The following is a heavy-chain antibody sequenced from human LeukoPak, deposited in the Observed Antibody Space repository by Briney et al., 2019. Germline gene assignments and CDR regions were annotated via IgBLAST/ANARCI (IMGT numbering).Heavy chain of an antibody. J-gene: IGHJ4*02. D-gene: IGHD2-8*01. CDR3: ARVPLVGYAFDY. CDR1: GGSISTYY. V-gene: IGHV4-59*12. Sequence: KTSETLSLTCTVSGGSISTYYWSWIRQPPGKGLEWIGYIYHSGSTKYNPSLKSRVTISVDTSKNQFSLKLSSVTAADAAVYYCARVPLVGYAFDYWGQGTLVTVSS. CDR2: IYHSGST.